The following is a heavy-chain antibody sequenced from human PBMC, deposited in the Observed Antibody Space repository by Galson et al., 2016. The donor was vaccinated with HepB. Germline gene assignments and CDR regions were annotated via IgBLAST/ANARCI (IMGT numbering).Heavy chain of an antibody. V-gene: IGHV4-39*01. D-gene: IGHD1-14*01. J-gene: IGHJ4*02. Sequence: ETLSLTCTVSGGSISSNIYLWAWVRQPPGKGLEWIGTIYYRGTTYYNPSLKSRLTMDVDTSKNQFSLKLSYLTAADTSVYYCARLVHGGTFFDSWGQGTLVTVSS. CDR3: ARLVHGGTFFDS. CDR1: GGSISSNIYL. CDR2: IYYRGTT.